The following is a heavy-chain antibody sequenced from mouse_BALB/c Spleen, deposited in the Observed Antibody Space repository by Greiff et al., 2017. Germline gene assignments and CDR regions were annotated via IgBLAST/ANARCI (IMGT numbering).Heavy chain of an antibody. CDR2: IWAGGST. J-gene: IGHJ4*01. CDR3: ARDSRLRPLYYAMDY. Sequence: VKVVESGPGLVAPSQSLSITCTVSGFSLTSYGVHWVRQPPGKGLEWLGVIWAGGSTNYNSALMSRLSISKDNSKSQVFLKMNSLQTDDTAMYYCARDSRLRPLYYAMDYWGQGTSVTVSS. D-gene: IGHD1-2*01. V-gene: IGHV2-9*02. CDR1: GFSLTSYG.